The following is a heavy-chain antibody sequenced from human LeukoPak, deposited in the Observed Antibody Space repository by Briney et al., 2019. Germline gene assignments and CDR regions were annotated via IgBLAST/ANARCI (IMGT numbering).Heavy chain of an antibody. D-gene: IGHD3-3*01. J-gene: IGHJ4*02. V-gene: IGHV3-30*03. CDR3: ARDGWLGRITIFGVPRGGFDY. Sequence: GGSLRLSCAASGFTFSSYGMHWVRQAPGKGLEWVAVISYDGSNKYYADSVKGRFTISRDNSKNTLYLQMNSLRAEDTAVYYCARDGWLGRITIFGVPRGGFDYWGQGTLVTVSS. CDR2: ISYDGSNK. CDR1: GFTFSSYG.